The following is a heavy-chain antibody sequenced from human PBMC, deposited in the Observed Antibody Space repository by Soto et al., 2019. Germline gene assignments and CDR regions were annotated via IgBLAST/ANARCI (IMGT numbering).Heavy chain of an antibody. D-gene: IGHD3-22*01. CDR2: IIPIFGTA. CDR1: GGTFSSYA. J-gene: IGHJ5*02. CDR3: ARDSLSPSGGYYNSSGYLP. V-gene: IGHV1-69*13. Sequence: GASVKVSCKASGGTFSSYAISWVRQAPGQGLEWMGGIIPIFGTANYAQKFQGRVTITADESTSTAYMELSSLRSEDTAVYYCARDSLSPSGGYYNSSGYLPWGQGTLVTVSS.